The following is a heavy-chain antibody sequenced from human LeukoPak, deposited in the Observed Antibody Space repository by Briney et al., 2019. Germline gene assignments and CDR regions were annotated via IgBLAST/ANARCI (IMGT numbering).Heavy chain of an antibody. Sequence: PGGSLRLSCATSGFTFSTYAMSWVRQAPGKGLEWVSGVTSGGDTTYYADSVKGRFTISRDNSKNTVPLHMNSLGAEDTAVYYCAKVAPLVSSWYAFNYWGQGTLVNVSS. CDR2: VTSGGDTT. CDR3: AKVAPLVSSWYAFNY. J-gene: IGHJ4*02. D-gene: IGHD6-13*01. V-gene: IGHV3-23*01. CDR1: GFTFSTYA.